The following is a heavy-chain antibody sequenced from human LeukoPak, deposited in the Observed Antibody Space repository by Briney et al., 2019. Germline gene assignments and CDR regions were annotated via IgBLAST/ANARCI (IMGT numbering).Heavy chain of an antibody. CDR2: IYDSGST. J-gene: IGHJ4*02. V-gene: IGHV4-59*12. D-gene: IGHD6-6*01. CDR1: GGSISTYY. CDR3: ARGLRQLVRSWHY. Sequence: SETLSLTCTVSGGSISTYYWSWIRQPPGKRLEWIGYIYDSGSTNYNPSLKSRVTISVDTSKNQFSLKLSSVTAADTAVYYCARGLRQLVRSWHYWGQGTLVTVSS.